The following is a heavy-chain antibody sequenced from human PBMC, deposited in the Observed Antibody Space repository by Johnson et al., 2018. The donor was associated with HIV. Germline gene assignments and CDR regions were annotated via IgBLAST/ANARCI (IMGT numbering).Heavy chain of an antibody. CDR3: AKDLAFAYCGGDCYSGAFDI. V-gene: IGHV3-20*04. J-gene: IGHJ3*02. CDR2: INWNGDRT. CDR1: GFNFDDYG. Sequence: EVQLVEYGGGVVRPGGSLRLSCAPSGFNFDDYGMSWVRQAPGKGLEWVSGINWNGDRTGYADSVKGRFTISRDNAKNSLYLQMNSLRAEDTAVYYCAKDLAFAYCGGDCYSGAFDIWGQGTMVTVSS. D-gene: IGHD2-21*02.